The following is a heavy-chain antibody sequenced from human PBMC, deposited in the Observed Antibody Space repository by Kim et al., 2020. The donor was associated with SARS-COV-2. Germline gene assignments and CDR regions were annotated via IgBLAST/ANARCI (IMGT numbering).Heavy chain of an antibody. Sequence: ASVKVSCKASGYTFTSYGISWVRQAPGQGLEWMGWISAYNGNTNYAQKLQGRVTMTTDTSTSTAYMELRSLRSDDTAVYYCARYIVVVVAATKGAYYYYYYGMDVWGQGTTVTVSS. CDR1: GYTFTSYG. CDR2: ISAYNGNT. J-gene: IGHJ6*02. CDR3: ARYIVVVVAATKGAYYYYYYGMDV. D-gene: IGHD2-15*01. V-gene: IGHV1-18*04.